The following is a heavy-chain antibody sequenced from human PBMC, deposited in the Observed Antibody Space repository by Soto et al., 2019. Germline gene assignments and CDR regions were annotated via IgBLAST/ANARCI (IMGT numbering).Heavy chain of an antibody. CDR1: GFTFSSYG. V-gene: IGHV3-33*01. CDR3: ARDMGYTSGHGFDY. D-gene: IGHD6-19*01. Sequence: PGGSLRLSCAASGFTFSSYGMQWVRQAPGKGLYCVALIWYDGSNKYYADSVKGRFTISRDNSKNTLYLQMSGLRAEDTAVYYCARDMGYTSGHGFDYWGQGTLVTVYS. CDR2: IWYDGSNK. J-gene: IGHJ4*02.